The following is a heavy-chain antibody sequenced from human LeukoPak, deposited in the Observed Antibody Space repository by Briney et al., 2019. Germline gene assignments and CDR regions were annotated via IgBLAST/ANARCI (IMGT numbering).Heavy chain of an antibody. D-gene: IGHD3-3*01. J-gene: IGHJ4*02. CDR3: ARHGGPNLPFAS. V-gene: IGHV4-39*01. Sequence: NPSETLSLTCTVSGGSISSSSYYWGWILQTPGKGLEWIGSINYSGNTYYNPSLKSRVTISVDTSKNQFSLKLSSVTAADTAVYFCARHGGPNLPFASWGQGTLVTVSS. CDR2: INYSGNT. CDR1: GGSISSSSYY.